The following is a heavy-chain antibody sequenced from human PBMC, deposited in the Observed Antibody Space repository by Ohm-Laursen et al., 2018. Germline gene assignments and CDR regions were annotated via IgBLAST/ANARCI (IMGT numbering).Heavy chain of an antibody. D-gene: IGHD5-24*01. V-gene: IGHV3-66*01. CDR1: GFTVSSNS. J-gene: IGHJ1*01. CDR2: IYSGGST. CDR3: ASSERWLQLSAEYFQH. Sequence: SLRLSCAASGFTVSSNSMTWVRQAPGRGLEWVSIIYSGGSTYYADSVKGRFTISRDDSKNTLYLQMNSLRVEDTAVYYCASSERWLQLSAEYFQHWGQGTLVTVSS.